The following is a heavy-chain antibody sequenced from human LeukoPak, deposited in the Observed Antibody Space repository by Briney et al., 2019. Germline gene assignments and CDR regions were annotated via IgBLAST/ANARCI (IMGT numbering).Heavy chain of an antibody. CDR1: GFTFTTYA. D-gene: IGHD2-15*01. V-gene: IGHV3-23*01. CDR3: AKDGGI. CDR2: ISGSGETT. J-gene: IGHJ3*02. Sequence: PGGSLRLSCAASGFTFTTYAMTWVRQAPGKGLEWVSAISGSGETTYYADSVRGRFTISRDNSKNTLYLQMNSLRADDTALYCCAKDGGIWGLGTMVTVSS.